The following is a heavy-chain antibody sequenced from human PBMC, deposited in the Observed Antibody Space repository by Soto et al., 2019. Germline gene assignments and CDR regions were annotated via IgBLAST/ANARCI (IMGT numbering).Heavy chain of an antibody. CDR3: ARDRAVAGHDAFDI. CDR2: IYYSGST. CDR1: GGSISSGGYY. D-gene: IGHD6-19*01. V-gene: IGHV4-31*03. Sequence: SETLSLTCTVSGGSISSGGYYWSWIRQHPGKGLEWIGYIYYSGSTYYNPSLKSRVTISVDTSKNQSSLKLSSVTAADTAVYYCARDRAVAGHDAFDIWGQGTMVTVSS. J-gene: IGHJ3*02.